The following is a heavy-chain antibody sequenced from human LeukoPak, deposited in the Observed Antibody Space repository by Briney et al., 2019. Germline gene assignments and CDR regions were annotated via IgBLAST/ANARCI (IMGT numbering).Heavy chain of an antibody. Sequence: GASVKVSCKASGGTFSSYAISWVRQAPRQGLEWMGRIIPILGIANYAQKFQGRVTITTDESTSTAYMELSSLRSEDTAVYYCARGPQYQLLYLEDYYYYYMDVWGKGTTVTVSS. CDR2: IIPILGIA. D-gene: IGHD2-2*02. J-gene: IGHJ6*03. CDR1: GGTFSSYA. V-gene: IGHV1-69*04. CDR3: ARGPQYQLLYLEDYYYYYMDV.